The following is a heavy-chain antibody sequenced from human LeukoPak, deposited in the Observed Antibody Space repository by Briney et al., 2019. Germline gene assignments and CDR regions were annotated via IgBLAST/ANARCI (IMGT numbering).Heavy chain of an antibody. CDR2: IYYSGST. Sequence: SETLSLTCTVSGGSISSYYWSWIRQPPGKGLEWIGYIYYSGSTNYNPSLKSRVTISVDTSKNQFSLKLSSVTAADTAVYYCARTYYDFWSGSPYAFDIWGQGTMVTVSS. CDR1: GGSISSYY. D-gene: IGHD3-3*01. V-gene: IGHV4-59*08. J-gene: IGHJ3*02. CDR3: ARTYYDFWSGSPYAFDI.